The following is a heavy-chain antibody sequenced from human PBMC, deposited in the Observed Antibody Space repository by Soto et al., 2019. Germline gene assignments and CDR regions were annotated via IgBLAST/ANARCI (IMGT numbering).Heavy chain of an antibody. CDR3: SRDIGFDILSGIDY. CDR1: GFTFSSYG. Sequence: GGSVRLSCAASGFTFSSYGMPWVRQAPGKGLEWVAVIWYDGSNKYYADSVKGRFTISRDNSKNTLYLQMNSLRAEDTAVYYCSRDIGFDILSGIDYWGQGTPVPVSS. CDR2: IWYDGSNK. J-gene: IGHJ4*02. D-gene: IGHD3-9*01. V-gene: IGHV3-33*01.